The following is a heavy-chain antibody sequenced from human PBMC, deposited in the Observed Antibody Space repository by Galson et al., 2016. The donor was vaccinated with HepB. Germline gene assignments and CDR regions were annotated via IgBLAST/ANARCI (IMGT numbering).Heavy chain of an antibody. J-gene: IGHJ4*02. CDR3: ARLRPRSYFDY. CDR2: IKEDGSET. Sequence: SLRLSCAASGFTFSSNWMSWVRQAPGKGLEWVASIKEDGSETYYVDSVKGRFTISRDNAKNSLYLQMSSLGAEDTAVFYCARLRPRSYFDYWGQGTLVTVSS. CDR1: GFTFSSNW. V-gene: IGHV3-7*01.